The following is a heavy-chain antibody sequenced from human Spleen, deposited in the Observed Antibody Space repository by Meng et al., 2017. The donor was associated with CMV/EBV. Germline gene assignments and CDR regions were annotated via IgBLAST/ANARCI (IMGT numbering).Heavy chain of an antibody. J-gene: IGHJ5*02. V-gene: IGHV1-69*05. D-gene: IGHD2-2*01. CDR2: VIPIFGTT. CDR3: GRDCSSNSCWFDP. Sequence: SVKVSCKASGGTFSSYAISWVRQAPGQGLEWVGGVIPIFGTTNYAPKFQGRVTITTDESSSTAYMELRSLTPDDTAVYYCGRDCSSNSCWFDPWGQGTLVTVSS. CDR1: GGTFSSYA.